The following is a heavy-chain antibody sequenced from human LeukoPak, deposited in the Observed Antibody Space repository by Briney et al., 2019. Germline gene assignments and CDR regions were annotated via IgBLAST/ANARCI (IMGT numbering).Heavy chain of an antibody. CDR1: GYTFTGYY. D-gene: IGHD3-3*01. CDR3: ARDYYDFWSGYYNVLAY. V-gene: IGHV1-2*02. CDR2: INPNSGGT. Sequence: ASVKVSCKASGYTFTGYYMHWVRQAPGQGLEWMGWINPNSGGTNYAQKFQGRVTMTRDTSISTAYMELSRLRSDDTAVYYCARDYYDFWSGYYNVLAYWGQGTLVTVSS. J-gene: IGHJ4*02.